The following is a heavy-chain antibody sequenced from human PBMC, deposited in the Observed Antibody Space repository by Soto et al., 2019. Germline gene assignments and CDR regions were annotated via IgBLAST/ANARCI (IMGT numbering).Heavy chain of an antibody. CDR1: GYTFTNYA. CDR2: ITAGKGDT. Sequence: QVQLVQSGAEVKKPGASVKVSCKSSGYTFTNYAIYWVRQAPGQRPEWMGWITAGKGDTEYSQKFQDRVAFARDTPAPTANMVRSRLESKATSFYSCGRGGVGVTGYGMDVWGQGTTVIVS. J-gene: IGHJ6*02. D-gene: IGHD1-20*01. CDR3: GRGGVGVTGYGMDV. V-gene: IGHV1-3*01.